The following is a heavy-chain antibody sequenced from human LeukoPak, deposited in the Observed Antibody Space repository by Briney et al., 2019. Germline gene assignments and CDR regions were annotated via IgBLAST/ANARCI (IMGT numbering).Heavy chain of an antibody. J-gene: IGHJ3*02. CDR2: INHSGST. CDR3: ARGSASSGTDAFDI. Sequence: KPSETLSLTCAVYGGSFSGYYWSWIRQPPGKGLEWIGEINHSGSTNYNPSLKSRVTISVDTSKNQFSLKLSSVTAADTAVYYCARGSASSGTDAFDIWGQGTMVTVSS. D-gene: IGHD3-22*01. CDR1: GGSFSGYY. V-gene: IGHV4-34*01.